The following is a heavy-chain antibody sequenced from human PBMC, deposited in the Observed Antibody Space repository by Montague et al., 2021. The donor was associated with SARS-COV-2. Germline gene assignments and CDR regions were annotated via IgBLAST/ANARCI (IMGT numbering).Heavy chain of an antibody. CDR2: IYTSGST. V-gene: IGHV4-61*02. CDR3: ARDGYSSGWNGLHWFDP. J-gene: IGHJ5*02. D-gene: IGHD6-25*01. CDR1: IGSISSGSYC. Sequence: TLSLTCTVSIGSISSGSYCWSWIRQPAGKGLEWIGRIYTSGSTNYNPSLKSRVTISVDTSKNQFSLELSSVTAADTAVYYCARDGYSSGWNGLHWFDPWGQGTLVTVSS.